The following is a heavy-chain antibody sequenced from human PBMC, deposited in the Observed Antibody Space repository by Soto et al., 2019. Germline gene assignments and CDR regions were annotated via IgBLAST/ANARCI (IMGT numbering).Heavy chain of an antibody. D-gene: IGHD3-3*01. J-gene: IGHJ6*02. CDR3: ARDREFLEWIGPEDYYYYGMDV. V-gene: IGHV4-4*02. CDR2: IYHSGST. Sequence: TSETLSLTCAVSGGSISISNWWSWVRQPPGKGLEWIGEIYHSGSTNYNPSLKSRVTISVDKSKNQFSLKLSSVTAADTAVYYCARDREFLEWIGPEDYYYYGMDVWGQGTTVTVSS. CDR1: GGSISISNW.